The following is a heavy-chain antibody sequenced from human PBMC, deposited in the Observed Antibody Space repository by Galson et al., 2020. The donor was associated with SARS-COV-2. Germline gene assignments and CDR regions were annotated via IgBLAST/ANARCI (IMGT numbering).Heavy chain of an antibody. V-gene: IGHV1-18*01. CDR3: ARGIYIPAAAGTAYYYYYGMDV. Sequence: ESLKISCKASGYTFTSYGISWVRQAPGQGLEWMGWISAYNGNTNYAQKLQGRVTMTTDTSTSTAYMELRSLRSDDTAVYYCARGIYIPAAAGTAYYYYYGMDVWGQGTTVTVSS. D-gene: IGHD6-13*01. J-gene: IGHJ6*02. CDR2: ISAYNGNT. CDR1: GYTFTSYG.